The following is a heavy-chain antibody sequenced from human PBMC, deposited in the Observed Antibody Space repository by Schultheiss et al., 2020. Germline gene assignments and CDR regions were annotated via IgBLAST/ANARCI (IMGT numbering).Heavy chain of an antibody. CDR3: AIARADRSCTSTSCFNGYYFYGEDV. Sequence: ASVKVSCKASGYTFTSYGIIWVRQAPGQGLEWMGWISSYNGNTVYAQNFQGRVTMTTDTSTSTAYMELRSLGSDDTAVYYCAIARADRSCTSTSCFNGYYFYGEDVWGQGTTVTVSS. CDR1: GYTFTSYG. V-gene: IGHV1-18*01. D-gene: IGHD2-2*01. CDR2: ISSYNGNT. J-gene: IGHJ6*02.